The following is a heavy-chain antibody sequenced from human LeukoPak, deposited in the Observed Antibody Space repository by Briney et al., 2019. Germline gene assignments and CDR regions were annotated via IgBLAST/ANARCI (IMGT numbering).Heavy chain of an antibody. CDR1: GFTFSSYW. D-gene: IGHD2-8*02. Sequence: GGSLRLSCAASGFTFSSYWMSWVRQAPGKGLEWVANIKQDGSEKYYVDSVKGRFTISRDDAKNSLYLQMNSLRAEDTAVYYCARVSPYWFLDYWGQGTLVTVSS. CDR2: IKQDGSEK. CDR3: ARVSPYWFLDY. V-gene: IGHV3-7*01. J-gene: IGHJ4*02.